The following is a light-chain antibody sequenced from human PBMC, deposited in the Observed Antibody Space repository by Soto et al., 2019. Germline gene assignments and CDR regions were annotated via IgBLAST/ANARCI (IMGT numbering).Light chain of an antibody. CDR2: DVS. J-gene: IGLJ1*01. CDR3: SSYTSSSTLYV. V-gene: IGLV2-14*01. CDR1: SSEVGCYNY. Sequence: QSELAQPASVSGSPGQSISIPCTGTSSEVGCYNYVSWYQQHPGKAPKLMIYDVSNRPSGVSIRFSGSKSGNTASLTISGLQAEDEADYYCSSYTSSSTLYVFGTGPKVTVL.